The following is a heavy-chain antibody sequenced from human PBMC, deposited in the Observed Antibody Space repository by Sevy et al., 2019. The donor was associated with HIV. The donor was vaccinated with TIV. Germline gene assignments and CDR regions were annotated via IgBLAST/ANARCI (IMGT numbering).Heavy chain of an antibody. J-gene: IGHJ5*02. CDR2: ISGGGAAT. Sequence: GGSLRLSCSASGFTFIAFGMTWVRQAPGKGLEWVSGISGGGAATAYADSVKGRFTISRDNSKNTLYLQMYSLTAADTGVYYCARYGRIPVAGHTWFDPWGLGTLVTVSS. D-gene: IGHD6-19*01. CDR3: ARYGRIPVAGHTWFDP. V-gene: IGHV3-23*01. CDR1: GFTFIAFG.